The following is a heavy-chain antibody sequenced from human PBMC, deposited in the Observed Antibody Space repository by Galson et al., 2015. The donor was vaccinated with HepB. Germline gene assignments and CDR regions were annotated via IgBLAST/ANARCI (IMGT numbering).Heavy chain of an antibody. D-gene: IGHD2-21*01. J-gene: IGHJ3*02. Sequence: SLRLSCAASGFTFSNYAMNWVRQAPGKGLEWVSGISGSGGSTYYADSVKGRFTISRDNSKNTLYLQMNSLRAEDTAVYYCAKSGDTVDDAFHIWGQGTMVTVSS. V-gene: IGHV3-23*01. CDR3: AKSGDTVDDAFHI. CDR1: GFTFSNYA. CDR2: ISGSGGST.